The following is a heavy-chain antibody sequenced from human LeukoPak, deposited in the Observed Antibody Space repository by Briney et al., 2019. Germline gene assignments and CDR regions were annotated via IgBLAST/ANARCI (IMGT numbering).Heavy chain of an antibody. Sequence: GGSLRVSCAASGFTFSNYAMNWVRQAPGKGLEWVSTISGVGDSTYYAESVKGRFTMSRDNSKNTVYLQMNSLRVEDTAIYYCAKRADGCSGVSCYYYYMDVWAKGTTVTVSS. CDR1: GFTFSNYA. CDR2: ISGVGDST. D-gene: IGHD2-15*01. J-gene: IGHJ6*03. CDR3: AKRADGCSGVSCYYYYMDV. V-gene: IGHV3-23*01.